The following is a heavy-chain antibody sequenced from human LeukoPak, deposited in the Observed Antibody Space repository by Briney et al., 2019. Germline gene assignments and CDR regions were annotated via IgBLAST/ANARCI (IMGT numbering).Heavy chain of an antibody. D-gene: IGHD6-6*01. V-gene: IGHV4-39*07. CDR1: GGSISSSSYY. CDR2: FYYPGST. J-gene: IGHJ4*02. Sequence: SETLSLTCTVSGGSISSSSYYWGWVRQPPGKGLEWIGSFYYPGSTYYNPSLKSRLSISVDTSNNQFSLKLNSVTAADTAVYYCARDKGTSYLSFFDYWGQGTLVTVSS. CDR3: ARDKGTSYLSFFDY.